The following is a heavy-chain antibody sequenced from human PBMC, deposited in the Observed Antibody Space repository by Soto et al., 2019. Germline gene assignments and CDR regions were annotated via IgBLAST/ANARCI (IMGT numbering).Heavy chain of an antibody. Sequence: EVQLVESGGGLVKPGGSPRLSCAASGFTFSSYSMNWVRQAPGKGLEWVSSISSSSSYIYYADSVKGRFTISRDNAKNSLYLQKNSLRAEDPAVYYCARDHPVDGIVLMVYASPFYYYYGMDVWGQGTTVTVSS. V-gene: IGHV3-21*01. CDR1: GFTFSSYS. CDR3: ARDHPVDGIVLMVYASPFYYYYGMDV. J-gene: IGHJ6*02. D-gene: IGHD2-8*01. CDR2: ISSSSSYI.